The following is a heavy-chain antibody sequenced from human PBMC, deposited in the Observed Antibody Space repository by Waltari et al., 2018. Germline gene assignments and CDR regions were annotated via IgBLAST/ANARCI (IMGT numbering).Heavy chain of an antibody. V-gene: IGHV3-21*01. CDR1: GFTFSSYS. J-gene: IGHJ3*02. Sequence: EVQLVESGGGLVTPGGSLRLSCAASGFTFSSYSMHWVRQAPGKGLEWVSSISSSSSYIYYADSVKGRFTISRDNAKNSLYLQMNSLRAEDTAVYYCARGHEGAFDIWGQGTMVTVSS. CDR3: ARGHEGAFDI. CDR2: ISSSSSYI.